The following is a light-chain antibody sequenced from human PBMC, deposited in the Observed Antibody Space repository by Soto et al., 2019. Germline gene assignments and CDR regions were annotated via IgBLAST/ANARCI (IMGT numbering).Light chain of an antibody. Sequence: EIVMTQSPATLSVSPGERATLSCRASQSVSSNLAWYQQKPGQAPRLLIYGASTRATCIPARFSGSGSGTEFTLTVSSLQSEDFAVYYCQQYNNGPPMYTFGQGTKLEIK. V-gene: IGKV3-15*01. J-gene: IGKJ2*01. CDR2: GAS. CDR1: QSVSSN. CDR3: QQYNNGPPMYT.